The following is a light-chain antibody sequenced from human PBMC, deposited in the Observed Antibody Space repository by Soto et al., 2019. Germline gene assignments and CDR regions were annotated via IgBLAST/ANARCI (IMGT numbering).Light chain of an antibody. CDR3: ISYTSDDVRYV. CDR2: EVS. J-gene: IGLJ1*01. Sequence: QSALTQPASVSGTPGQSITISCTGSNSDVGLYDFVSWYQHHPGRAPKLIISEVSHRPSGISNRFSGSKSGNTASLTISGLQSEDEADYYCISYTSDDVRYVFXTGTKVTVL. V-gene: IGLV2-14*01. CDR1: NSDVGLYDF.